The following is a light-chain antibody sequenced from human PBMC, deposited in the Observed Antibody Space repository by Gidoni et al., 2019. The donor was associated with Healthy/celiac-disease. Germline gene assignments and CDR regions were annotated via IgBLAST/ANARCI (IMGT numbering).Light chain of an antibody. J-gene: IGKJ2*01. CDR1: QSVSSSY. Sequence: EIVLTQSPGTLSLSPGERATLSCRASQSVSSSYLAWYQPNPGQAPRLLIYGASSRATGIPDRFSGSGSGTDFTLTISRLEPEDFAVYYCQQYGSSPPYTFGQGTKLEIK. V-gene: IGKV3-20*01. CDR3: QQYGSSPPYT. CDR2: GAS.